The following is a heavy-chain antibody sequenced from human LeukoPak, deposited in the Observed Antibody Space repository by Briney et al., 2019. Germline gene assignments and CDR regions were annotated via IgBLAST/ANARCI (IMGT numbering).Heavy chain of an antibody. D-gene: IGHD6-19*01. V-gene: IGHV3-30-3*01. CDR1: GFTFSSYA. J-gene: IGHJ4*02. CDR3: EAEAHTSGSDFDY. CDR2: ISYDGSNK. Sequence: GGSLRLSCAASGFTFSSYAMHWVRQAPGKGLEWVAFISYDGSNKYYADSVKGRFTISRDNSKNTLYLQMNSLRPEDTAVYYCEAEAHTSGSDFDYWGQETLVTVSS.